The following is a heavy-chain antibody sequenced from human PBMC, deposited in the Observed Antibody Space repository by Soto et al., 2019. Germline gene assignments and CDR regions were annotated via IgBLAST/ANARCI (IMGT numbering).Heavy chain of an antibody. J-gene: IGHJ4*02. CDR2: IFYSGST. V-gene: IGHV4-59*02. D-gene: IGHD3-3*01. Sequence: NPSETLSLTCTFSGASVSSHYWNWIRQSPGKGLEYIADIFYSGSTRYNPSLKSRVTISLDPSNNQFSPTLTSVTAADTAVYYCASSRSLFGVIHTDYWGPGTLVTVSS. CDR1: GASVSSHY. CDR3: ASSRSLFGVIHTDY.